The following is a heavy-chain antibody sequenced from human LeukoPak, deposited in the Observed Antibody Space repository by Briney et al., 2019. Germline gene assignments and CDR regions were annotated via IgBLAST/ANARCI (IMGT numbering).Heavy chain of an antibody. D-gene: IGHD3-16*01. CDR1: GFTFSDYI. J-gene: IGHJ5*02. CDR3: ARALYTFGPNNWFDP. Sequence: GGSLRLSCAASGFTFSDYIMNWVRQAPGKGLEWVSYISSSGDATYYADSVKGRFTISRDNAKRSLYLQMNSLRAEDTAVYYCARALYTFGPNNWFDPWGQGTLVTVSS. V-gene: IGHV3-48*04. CDR2: ISSSGDAT.